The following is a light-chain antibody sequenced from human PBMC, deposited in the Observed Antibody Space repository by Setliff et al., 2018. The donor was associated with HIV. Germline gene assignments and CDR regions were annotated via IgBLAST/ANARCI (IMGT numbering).Light chain of an antibody. CDR1: SSNIGAGSD. CDR3: ASWDDSLNGYV. CDR2: GNS. V-gene: IGLV1-40*01. Sequence: QSALTQPPSVSGAPGQRVTISCTGSSSNIGAGSDVHWYQQLPGTAPKLLIHGNSIRPSGVPDRFSGSKSGTSASLAITGLQAEDEADYYCASWDDSLNGYVFGTGTKVTVL. J-gene: IGLJ1*01.